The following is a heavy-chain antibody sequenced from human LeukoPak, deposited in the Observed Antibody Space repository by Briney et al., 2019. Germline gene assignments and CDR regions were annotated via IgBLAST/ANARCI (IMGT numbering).Heavy chain of an antibody. CDR3: ARVGGSYSIDY. J-gene: IGHJ4*02. Sequence: GGSLRLSCAASSFSFNSYWMLWVRQAPGKGLVWVSRINTDGTSTTYADSVEGRFTISRDNAKNTLYLQMSSLRAEDTAVYCCARVGGSYSIDYWGQGTLVTVSS. CDR1: SFSFNSYW. D-gene: IGHD1-26*01. V-gene: IGHV3-74*01. CDR2: INTDGTST.